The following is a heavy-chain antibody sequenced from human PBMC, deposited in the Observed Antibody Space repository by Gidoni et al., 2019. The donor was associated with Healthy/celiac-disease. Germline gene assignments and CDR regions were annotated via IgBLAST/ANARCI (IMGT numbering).Heavy chain of an antibody. D-gene: IGHD5-18*01. CDR3: ARAGYSYASADFDL. Sequence: CKASGYTFTSYGISWLRQAPGQGHEWMGWISASNGNTNYAQKLQGRGTMTTDTTTSTAYMELMRLRSDDTAVYYCARAGYSYASADFDLWGRGTLVTVSS. V-gene: IGHV1-18*01. J-gene: IGHJ2*01. CDR1: GYTFTSYG. CDR2: ISASNGNT.